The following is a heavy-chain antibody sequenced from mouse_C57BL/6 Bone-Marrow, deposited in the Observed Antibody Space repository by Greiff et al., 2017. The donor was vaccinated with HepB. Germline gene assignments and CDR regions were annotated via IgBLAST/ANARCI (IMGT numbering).Heavy chain of an antibody. CDR2: IDPANGDT. Sequence: EVQLQESGAELVRPGASVKLSCTASGFNIKDDYMHWVKQRPEQGLEWIGWIDPANGDTEYASKFQGKATITADTSSNTAYLQLSSLTSEDTAVYYCTTAGLWFAYWGQGTLVTVSA. D-gene: IGHD3-1*01. V-gene: IGHV14-4*01. CDR3: TTAGLWFAY. J-gene: IGHJ3*01. CDR1: GFNIKDDY.